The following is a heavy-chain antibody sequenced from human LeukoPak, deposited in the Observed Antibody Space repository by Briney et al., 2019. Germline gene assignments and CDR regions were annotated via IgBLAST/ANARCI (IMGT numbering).Heavy chain of an antibody. CDR2: INHSGSS. Sequence: PSETLSLTCAVYGGSFSGYYWSWIRQPPGKGLEWIGEINHSGSSNYNPSLKSRVTISVDTSKNQFSLKLSSVTAADTAVYYCARVSPSPAAAIPEDYWGQGTLVTVSS. CDR3: ARVSPSPAAAIPEDY. J-gene: IGHJ4*02. CDR1: GGSFSGYY. D-gene: IGHD2-2*02. V-gene: IGHV4-34*01.